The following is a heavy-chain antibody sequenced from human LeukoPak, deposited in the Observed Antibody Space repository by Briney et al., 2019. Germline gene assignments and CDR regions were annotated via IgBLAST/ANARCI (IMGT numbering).Heavy chain of an antibody. CDR3: ARSSSNYYYYYYMDV. CDR1: GGSISSGGYY. D-gene: IGHD6-13*01. Sequence: SETLSLTCTVSGGSISSGGYYWSWIRQPPGKGLEWIGYIYHSGSTYYNPSLKSRVTISVDTSKNQFSLKLSSVTAADTAVYYCARSSSNYYYYYYMDVWGKGTTVTVSS. CDR2: IYHSGST. J-gene: IGHJ6*03. V-gene: IGHV4-30-2*02.